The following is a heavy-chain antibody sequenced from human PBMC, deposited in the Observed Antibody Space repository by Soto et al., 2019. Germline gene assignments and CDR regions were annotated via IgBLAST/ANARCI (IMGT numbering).Heavy chain of an antibody. Sequence: QVQLQESGPGLVKPSGTLSLTCGVSGDSITSTNWWSWVRPPPGRGLEWIGEIYHSGTTHYNPSLKSRITILLDESKNQFSLNLSSVTAADTAVYYCARLKGPDHYGLDVWGQGTTVSVFS. J-gene: IGHJ6*02. CDR1: GDSITSTNW. V-gene: IGHV4-4*02. CDR2: IYHSGTT. CDR3: ARLKGPDHYGLDV.